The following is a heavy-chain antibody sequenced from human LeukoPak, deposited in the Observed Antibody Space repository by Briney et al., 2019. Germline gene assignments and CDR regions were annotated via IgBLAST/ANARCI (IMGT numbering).Heavy chain of an antibody. CDR1: GFTFSRYS. V-gene: IGHV3-48*04. CDR2: ISPTSSNI. Sequence: GGSLRLSCVASGFTFSRYSMNWVRQAPGKGPECVSYISPTSSNIFYVDSVKGRFTISRDNAKNSLYLQMNSLRAEDTAVYYCARDVRYGDYAGWFDPWGQGTLVTVSS. J-gene: IGHJ5*02. D-gene: IGHD4-17*01. CDR3: ARDVRYGDYAGWFDP.